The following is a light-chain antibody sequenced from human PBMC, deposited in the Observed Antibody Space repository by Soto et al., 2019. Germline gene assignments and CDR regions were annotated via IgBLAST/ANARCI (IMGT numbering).Light chain of an antibody. CDR2: EVS. Sequence: QSALTQPPSASGSLGQSVTISCTGTSSDVGGYNYVSWYQQHPGKAPKLMIYEVSKRPSGVPDRFSGSKSGNTASLTVSGLQAEDEADYYCSSYAGSNNFEVVFGGGTKLTVL. J-gene: IGLJ2*01. CDR1: SSDVGGYNY. V-gene: IGLV2-8*01. CDR3: SSYAGSNNFEVV.